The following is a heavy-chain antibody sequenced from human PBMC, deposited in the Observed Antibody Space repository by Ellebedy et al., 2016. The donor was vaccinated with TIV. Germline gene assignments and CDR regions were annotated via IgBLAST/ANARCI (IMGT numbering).Heavy chain of an antibody. Sequence: AASVKVSCKASGGTFSSYAISWARQAPGQGLEWMGGIIPIFGTANYAQKFQGRVTITADESTSTAYMELSSLRSEDTAVYYCARGRGILTMRRMDVWGQGTTVTVSS. CDR2: IIPIFGTA. D-gene: IGHD3-10*01. J-gene: IGHJ6*02. CDR3: ARGRGILTMRRMDV. CDR1: GGTFSSYA. V-gene: IGHV1-69*13.